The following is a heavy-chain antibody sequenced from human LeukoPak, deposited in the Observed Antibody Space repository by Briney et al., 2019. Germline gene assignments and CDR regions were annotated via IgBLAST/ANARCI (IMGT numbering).Heavy chain of an antibody. V-gene: IGHV4-34*01. CDR3: ARVDYYDSRPIDY. CDR2: INHSGST. J-gene: IGHJ4*02. D-gene: IGHD3-22*01. CDR1: GGSFSGYY. Sequence: SETLSLTCAVYGGSFSGYYWSWIRQPPGKTLEWIGEINHSGSTNYNPSLKSRVTISVDTSKNQFSLKMTSVTAADTAVYYCARVDYYDSRPIDYWGQGTLVTVSS.